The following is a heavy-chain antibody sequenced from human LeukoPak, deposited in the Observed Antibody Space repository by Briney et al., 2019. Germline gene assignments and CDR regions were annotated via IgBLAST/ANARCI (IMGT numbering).Heavy chain of an antibody. CDR2: IRYDGSNK. Sequence: GGSLRLSCAASGSTFSSYGMHWVRQAPGKGLEWVAFIRYDGSNKYYADSVKGRFTISRDNSRNTLYLQMNSLRAEDTAVYYCAKDSVAGILYYYYMDVWGKGTTVTISS. V-gene: IGHV3-30*02. J-gene: IGHJ6*03. CDR3: AKDSVAGILYYYYMDV. CDR1: GSTFSSYG. D-gene: IGHD6-19*01.